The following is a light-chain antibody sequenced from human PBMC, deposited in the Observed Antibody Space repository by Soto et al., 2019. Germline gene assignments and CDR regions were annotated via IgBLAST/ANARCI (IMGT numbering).Light chain of an antibody. CDR1: QSVSSSY. CDR2: GAS. Sequence: EIVLTQSPGTLSLSPGERATLSCRASQSVSSSYLAWYQQKPGHPPRLLIYGASNRATGIPDRFSGSGSGTDFTLTISSVEPEDFALYYCHQRNTFGQGTRLEIK. CDR3: HQRNT. J-gene: IGKJ5*01. V-gene: IGKV3D-20*02.